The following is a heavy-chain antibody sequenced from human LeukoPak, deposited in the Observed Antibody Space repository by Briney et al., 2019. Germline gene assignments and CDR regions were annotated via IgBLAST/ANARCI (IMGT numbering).Heavy chain of an antibody. CDR3: ARLNYGDYYFDY. D-gene: IGHD4-17*01. V-gene: IGHV4-39*01. J-gene: IGHJ4*02. CDR2: IYYSGST. CDR1: GDSISSNSYY. Sequence: PSETLSLTCSVSGDSISSNSYYWGWIRQPPGKGLEWIGSIYYSGSTDYNPSLKSRATISVDTSKNQLSLKPSSVTAADTAVYYCARLNYGDYYFDYWGQGTLVTVSS.